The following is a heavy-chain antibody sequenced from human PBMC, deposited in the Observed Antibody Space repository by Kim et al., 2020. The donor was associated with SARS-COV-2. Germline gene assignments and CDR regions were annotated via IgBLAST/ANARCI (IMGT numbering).Heavy chain of an antibody. CDR3: ASGGRSSGWYLVY. D-gene: IGHD6-19*01. J-gene: IGHJ4*02. CDR2: IYHSGST. V-gene: IGHV4-38-2*02. CDR1: GYSISSGYY. Sequence: SETLSLTCTVSGYSISSGYYWGWIRQPPGKGLELIGSIYHSGSTYYNPSLKSRVTISVDTSKNQFSLKLSSVTAADTAVYYCASGGRSSGWYLVYWGQGTLVTVSS.